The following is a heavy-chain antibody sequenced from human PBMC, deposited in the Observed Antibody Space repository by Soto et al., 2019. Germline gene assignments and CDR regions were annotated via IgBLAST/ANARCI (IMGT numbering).Heavy chain of an antibody. CDR1: GFTFSSCV. V-gene: IGHV3-23*01. D-gene: IGHD6-13*01. CDR2: ITDSGTGT. Sequence: EVHLLESGGGLVHPGESLRLSCGASGFTFSSCVMTWVRQAPGKGLEWVSCITDSGTGTYYAGSVKGRFTISRDNSKNTMYLQMNNLRAEDTGVYYCAKGLINGRWYAEDWGQGTLVTVSS. CDR3: AKGLINGRWYAED. J-gene: IGHJ4*02.